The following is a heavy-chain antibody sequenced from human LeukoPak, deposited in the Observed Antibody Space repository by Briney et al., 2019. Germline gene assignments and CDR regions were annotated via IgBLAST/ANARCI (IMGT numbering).Heavy chain of an antibody. V-gene: IGHV4-61*08. Sequence: PSQTLSLTCTVSGGSISSGDYYWSWIRQPPGKGLEWIGYIYYSGSTNYNPSLKSRVTISVDTSKNQFSLKLSSVTAADTAVYYCARGGGGRGDGELAGTIDYWGQGTLVTVSS. CDR2: IYYSGST. CDR1: GGSISSGDYY. J-gene: IGHJ4*02. D-gene: IGHD6-19*01. CDR3: ARGGGGRGDGELAGTIDY.